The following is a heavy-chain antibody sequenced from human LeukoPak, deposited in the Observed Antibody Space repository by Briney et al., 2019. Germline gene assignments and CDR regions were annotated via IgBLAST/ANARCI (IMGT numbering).Heavy chain of an antibody. Sequence: ASVKVSCKASGGTFSSYAISWVRQAPGQGLEWMGGIIPIFGTANYAQKFQGRVTITADKSTSTAYMELSSLRSEDTAVYYCARYGEVALRYFDWLLYWGQGTLVTVSS. D-gene: IGHD3-9*01. CDR2: IIPIFGTA. V-gene: IGHV1-69*06. J-gene: IGHJ4*02. CDR3: ARYGEVALRYFDWLLY. CDR1: GGTFSSYA.